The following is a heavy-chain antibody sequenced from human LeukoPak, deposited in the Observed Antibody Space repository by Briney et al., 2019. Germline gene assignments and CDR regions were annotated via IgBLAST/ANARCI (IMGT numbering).Heavy chain of an antibody. V-gene: IGHV3-23*01. CDR2: ISDSGGST. Sequence: GGSLRLSCAASGFTFSSYAMSWVRQAPGKGLEWVSTISDSGGSTYYADSVKGRFTISRDNSKSTLYLQMNSLRAEDTAVYYCAREYCTTTSCYHAGFAPWGQGTLVTVPS. D-gene: IGHD2-2*01. CDR3: AREYCTTTSCYHAGFAP. CDR1: GFTFSSYA. J-gene: IGHJ5*02.